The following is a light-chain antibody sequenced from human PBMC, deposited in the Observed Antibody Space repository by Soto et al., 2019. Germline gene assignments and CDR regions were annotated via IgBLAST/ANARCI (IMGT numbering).Light chain of an antibody. Sequence: QSALTQPASVSASPGQSIAISCSGTSSDVGAYAYVSWYQHHPGKAPTLIIYEVTYRPTGVSNRFSASKSGNTASLTISGLQAEDEADYYCSAYARNRTDGFGTGTKLTVL. CDR2: EVT. CDR3: SAYARNRTDG. J-gene: IGLJ1*01. CDR1: SSDVGAYAY. V-gene: IGLV2-14*01.